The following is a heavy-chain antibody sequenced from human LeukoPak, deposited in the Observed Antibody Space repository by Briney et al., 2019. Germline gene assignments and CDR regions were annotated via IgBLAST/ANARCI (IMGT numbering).Heavy chain of an antibody. J-gene: IGHJ5*02. CDR1: GGSVSISSYY. Sequence: SETLSLTCTVSGGSVSISSYYWGWIRQPPGKGLEWIANIYYSGSTYYNPSLKNRVTISISTSKNQFSLKLTSVTAADTAVYYCARIPSPGWFDPWGQGTLVTVSS. V-gene: IGHV4-39*07. CDR2: IYYSGST. CDR3: ARIPSPGWFDP.